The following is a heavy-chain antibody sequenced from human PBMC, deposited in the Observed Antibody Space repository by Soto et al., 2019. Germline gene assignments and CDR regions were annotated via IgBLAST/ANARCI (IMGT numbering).Heavy chain of an antibody. CDR1: GLTFRNHW. D-gene: IGHD1-26*01. CDR3: AGITQGDLIY. Sequence: EVQLVESGGDLIQPGGSLRLSCAVSGLTFRNHWMHWVRQAPGQGLMWVARITDDGTGASYADSVKGRFTISRDNAKDTLYLQRTSLRVEETAVYYCAGITQGDLIYWCQGTLVTVS. V-gene: IGHV3-74*01. J-gene: IGHJ4*02. CDR2: ITDDGTGA.